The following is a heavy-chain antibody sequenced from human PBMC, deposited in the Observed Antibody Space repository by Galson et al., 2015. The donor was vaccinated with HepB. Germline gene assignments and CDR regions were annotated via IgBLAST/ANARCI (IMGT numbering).Heavy chain of an antibody. D-gene: IGHD2-2*01. J-gene: IGHJ4*02. Sequence: SVKVSCKASGYTFTGYYMHWVRQAPGQGLEWMGWINPNSGGTNYAQKFQGRVTMTRDTSISTAYMELSRLRSDDTAVYYCARVRCSSTSCYFDYWGQGTLVTVSS. CDR3: ARVRCSSTSCYFDY. V-gene: IGHV1-2*02. CDR1: GYTFTGYY. CDR2: INPNSGGT.